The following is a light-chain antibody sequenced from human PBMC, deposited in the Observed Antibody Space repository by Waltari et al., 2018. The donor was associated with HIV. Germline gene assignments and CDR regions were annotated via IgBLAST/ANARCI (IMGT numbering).Light chain of an antibody. CDR1: ESLRHSNGRNY. CDR3: LQNIRAPFA. Sequence: DVLATQFPLALTVSPGESASISCRATESLRHSNGRNYLDWYFQRPGHTPRLLIYLASNRASGVPDRFVCGGSGTDFTLRITRVEAADVVIYFCLQNIRAPFAFGQGT. J-gene: IGKJ2*01. V-gene: IGKV2-28*01. CDR2: LAS.